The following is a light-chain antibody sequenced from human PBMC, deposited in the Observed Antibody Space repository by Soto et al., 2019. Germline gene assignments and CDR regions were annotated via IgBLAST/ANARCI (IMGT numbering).Light chain of an antibody. V-gene: IGLV3-21*02. CDR1: NIGSKS. CDR3: QVWDTRNDHVV. J-gene: IGLJ2*01. Sequence: SYELTQPPSVSVAPGQTARITCGGNNIGSKSVHWYQQRPGQAPVLVVHDDSDRPSGIPERFSGSNSENTATLTITRVEAVDEADYYCQVWDTRNDHVVFGGGTKVTVL. CDR2: DDS.